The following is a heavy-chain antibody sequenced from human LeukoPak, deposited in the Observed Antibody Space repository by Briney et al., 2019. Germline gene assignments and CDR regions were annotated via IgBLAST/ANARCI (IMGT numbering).Heavy chain of an antibody. V-gene: IGHV3-33*01. J-gene: IGHJ4*02. D-gene: IGHD3-10*01. CDR1: GLTFSSYG. Sequence: PGRSLRLSCAASGLTFSSYGMHRVRQAPGKGLEWVALIWYDGSNKYYADSVKGRFTISRDNSRNTLYLQMNSLRAEDTALYYCARDYGSGIDCWGQGTLVTVSS. CDR3: ARDYGSGIDC. CDR2: IWYDGSNK.